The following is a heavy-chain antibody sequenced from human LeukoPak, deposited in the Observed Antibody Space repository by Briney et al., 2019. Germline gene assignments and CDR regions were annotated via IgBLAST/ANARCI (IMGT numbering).Heavy chain of an antibody. CDR3: ARKRYSGRGGYYYMDV. CDR1: GFTFSSYE. D-gene: IGHD6-13*01. CDR2: ISSSGSTI. Sequence: GGSLRLSCAASGFTFSSYEMNWVRQAPGKGLEWVSYISSSGSTIYYADSVKGRFTISRDNAKNSLYLQMNSLRAEDTAVYYCARKRYSGRGGYYYMDVWGKGTTVIISS. V-gene: IGHV3-48*03. J-gene: IGHJ6*03.